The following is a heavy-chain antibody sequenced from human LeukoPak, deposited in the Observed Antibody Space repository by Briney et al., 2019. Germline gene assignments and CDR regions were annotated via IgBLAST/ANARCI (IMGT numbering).Heavy chain of an antibody. CDR3: ARVVASTSIDS. J-gene: IGHJ4*02. CDR2: IFHTGDV. V-gene: IGHV4-38-2*02. D-gene: IGHD2-15*01. CDR1: GYSISSAYY. Sequence: SETLSLTCSVSGYSISSAYYWGWVRQPPGKGPEWIGSIFHTGDVYYNPSLRSRVTLSIDTPRNQGSLKVTSVTAADTALYYCARVVASTSIDSWGQGILVTVSS.